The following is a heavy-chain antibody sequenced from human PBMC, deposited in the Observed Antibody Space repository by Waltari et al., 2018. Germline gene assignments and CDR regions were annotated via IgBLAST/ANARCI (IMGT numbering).Heavy chain of an antibody. CDR2: IYYSGRT. J-gene: IGHJ5*02. D-gene: IGHD2-8*01. CDR1: GDPISSSSYY. V-gene: IGHV4-39*01. Sequence: QLQLQVSGPGQVNPSETLSRTCTVSGDPISSSSYYWGGIRQPPGKGLEWIGSIYYSGRTYYNPSRKIRLSISVDTPKNQFSRKWSSVTAADAAIYYCARLRSNMTPFDPWGQGTLVTVSS. CDR3: ARLRSNMTPFDP.